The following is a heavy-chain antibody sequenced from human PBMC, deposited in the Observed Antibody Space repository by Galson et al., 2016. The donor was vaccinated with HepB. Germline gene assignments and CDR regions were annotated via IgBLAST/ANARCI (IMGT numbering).Heavy chain of an antibody. Sequence: SLRLSCAASGFMFNDYYMSWVRQAPGKGLDWISYISSSGYTIYYADSVKGRFTVSRDNAKNLLYLQMNSLRADDTAVYYCVRSAAGDYRKAVDYWGQGTLATVSS. V-gene: IGHV3-11*01. CDR1: GFMFNDYY. D-gene: IGHD4-17*01. J-gene: IGHJ4*02. CDR2: ISSSGYTI. CDR3: VRSAAGDYRKAVDY.